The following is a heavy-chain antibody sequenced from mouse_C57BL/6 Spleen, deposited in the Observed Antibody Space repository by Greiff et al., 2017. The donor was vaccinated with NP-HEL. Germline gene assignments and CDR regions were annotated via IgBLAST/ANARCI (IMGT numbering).Heavy chain of an antibody. Sequence: VKLVESGAELVKPGASVKISCKASGYAFSSYWMNWVKQRPGKGLEWIGQIYPGDGDTNYNGKFKGKATLTADKSSSTAYMQLSSLTSEDSAVYFCARGAHYYGSSGAMDYWGQGTSVTVSS. V-gene: IGHV1-80*01. CDR1: GYAFSSYW. CDR2: IYPGDGDT. J-gene: IGHJ4*01. D-gene: IGHD1-1*01. CDR3: ARGAHYYGSSGAMDY.